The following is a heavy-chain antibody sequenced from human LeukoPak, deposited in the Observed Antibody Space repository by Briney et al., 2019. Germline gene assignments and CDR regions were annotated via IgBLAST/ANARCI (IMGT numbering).Heavy chain of an antibody. CDR2: IYYSGST. Sequence: SETLSLTCTVSGGSISSYYWSWIRQPPGKGLEWIGYIYYSGSTNYNPSLKSRVTISVDTSKNQFSLKPSSVTAADTAVYYCARQGGYCSSTSCYQVRFDPWGQGTLVTVSS. D-gene: IGHD2-2*01. V-gene: IGHV4-59*08. CDR1: GGSISSYY. CDR3: ARQGGYCSSTSCYQVRFDP. J-gene: IGHJ5*02.